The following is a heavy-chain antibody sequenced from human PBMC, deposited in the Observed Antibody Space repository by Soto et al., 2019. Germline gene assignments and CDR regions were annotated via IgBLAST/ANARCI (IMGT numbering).Heavy chain of an antibody. CDR1: GFTFRTFT. CDR3: AKDTYCSGGSCYSGYMDV. J-gene: IGHJ6*03. CDR2: ISGSGGST. V-gene: IGHV3-23*01. Sequence: GGSLRLSCAASGFTFRTFTMNWVRQAPGKGLEWVSAISGSGGSTYYADSVKGRFTISRDNSKNTLYLQMNSLRAEDTAVYYCAKDTYCSGGSCYSGYMDVWGKGTTVTVSS. D-gene: IGHD2-15*01.